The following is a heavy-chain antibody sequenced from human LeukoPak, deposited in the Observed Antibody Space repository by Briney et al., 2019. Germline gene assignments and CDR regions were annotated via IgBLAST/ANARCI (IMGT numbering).Heavy chain of an antibody. D-gene: IGHD6-19*01. V-gene: IGHV1-2*04. CDR1: GGTFSSYV. CDR2: INPNSGGT. Sequence: ASVKVSCKASGGTFSSYVISWVRQAPGQGLEWMGWINPNSGGTNYAQKFQGWVTMTRDTSISTAYMELSRLRSDDTAVYYCAREGIAVAGSGGDAFDIWGQGTMVTVSS. J-gene: IGHJ3*02. CDR3: AREGIAVAGSGGDAFDI.